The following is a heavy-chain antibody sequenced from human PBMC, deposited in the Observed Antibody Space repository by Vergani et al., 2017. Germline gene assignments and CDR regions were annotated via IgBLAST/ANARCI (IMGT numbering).Heavy chain of an antibody. CDR3: ASSNCGGDCSVFGY. CDR1: GFTFSSYS. CDR2: ISSSSSYI. D-gene: IGHD2-21*01. Sequence: EVQLVESGGGLVKPGGSLRLSCAASGFTFSSYSMNWVRQAPGKGLEWVSSISSSSSYIYYADSVKGRFTISRHNSKNTLYLQMNSLRAEDTAVYYCASSNCGGDCSVFGYWGQGTLVTVSS. V-gene: IGHV3-21*04. J-gene: IGHJ4*02.